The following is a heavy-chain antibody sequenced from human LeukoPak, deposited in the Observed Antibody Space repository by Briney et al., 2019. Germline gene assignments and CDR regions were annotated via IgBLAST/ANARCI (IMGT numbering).Heavy chain of an antibody. CDR2: ISYSGST. CDR3: ARSRDGYNQGSPVDQ. Sequence: PSETLSLTCTVSGGSVSSYYWSWLRQPPGKGLEWIGYISYSGSTNYNPSLKSRVTISVDTSKNQFSLKLTSVTAAHTTVYYCARSRDGYNQGSPVDQWGLGTLVTVSS. V-gene: IGHV4-59*02. J-gene: IGHJ4*02. CDR1: GGSVSSYY. D-gene: IGHD5-24*01.